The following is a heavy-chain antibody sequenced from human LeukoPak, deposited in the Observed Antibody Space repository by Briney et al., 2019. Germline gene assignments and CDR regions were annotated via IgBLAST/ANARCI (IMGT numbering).Heavy chain of an antibody. CDR2: IYYSGTT. CDR3: ARPRHLTVTTPIWFDP. CDR1: GGSISSSSYY. D-gene: IGHD4-11*01. J-gene: IGHJ5*02. V-gene: IGHV4-39*01. Sequence: PSETLSLTCTVSGGSISSSSYYWGWIRQPPGKGLEWIGSIYYSGTTYYNPSLKSRVTISVDTSKNQFSLKLSSVTAADTAIYHCARPRHLTVTTPIWFDPWGQGILVTVSS.